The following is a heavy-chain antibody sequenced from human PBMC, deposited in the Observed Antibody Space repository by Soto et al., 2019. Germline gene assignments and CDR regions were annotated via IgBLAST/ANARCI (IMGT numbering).Heavy chain of an antibody. J-gene: IGHJ4*02. Sequence: PGGSLRLSCAASGFTFNDYYMSWIRQAPGKGLEWVSYISSSSSYTNYADSVKGRFTISRDNAKNSLYLQMNSLRAEDTAVYYCASSTDTAMVSPHYFDYWGQGTLVTVSS. V-gene: IGHV3-11*06. CDR1: GFTFNDYY. CDR2: ISSSSSYT. CDR3: ASSTDTAMVSPHYFDY. D-gene: IGHD5-18*01.